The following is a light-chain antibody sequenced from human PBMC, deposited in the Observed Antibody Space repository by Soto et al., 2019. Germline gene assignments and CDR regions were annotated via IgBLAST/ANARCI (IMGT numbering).Light chain of an antibody. CDR3: QQYNGH. J-gene: IGKJ2*01. V-gene: IGKV1-5*01. CDR2: DAS. CDR1: PSINTW. Sequence: IQMTQSPSTLSASVGDRVTITCRASPSINTWLAWYQQKPGKAPKVLIYDASSLESGVPSRFSGSGSGTEFTLTISSLQPDDFATYYCQQYNGHFGQGTKLEIK.